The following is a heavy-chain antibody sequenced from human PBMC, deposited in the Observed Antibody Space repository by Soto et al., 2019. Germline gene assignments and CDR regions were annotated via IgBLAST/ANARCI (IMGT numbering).Heavy chain of an antibody. J-gene: IGHJ3*01. CDR3: VSWFADWVVFEV. D-gene: IGHD3-10*01. CDR1: GDTVSNNSAT. CDR2: TYFRSSWFT. V-gene: IGHV6-1*01. Sequence: SQTLSLTCAISGDTVSNNSATWNWIRQSPSRGLEWLGRTYFRSSWFTDYAPSVKSRLTISPDTSKNHFSLQLISVTPEDTAIYYCVSWFADWVVFEVWGQGTLVTVPS.